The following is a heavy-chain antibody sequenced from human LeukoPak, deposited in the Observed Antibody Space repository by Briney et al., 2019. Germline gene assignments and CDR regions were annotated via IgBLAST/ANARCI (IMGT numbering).Heavy chain of an antibody. CDR2: IHSGGST. CDR3: ARDKKRNSYGHNYYGMDV. CDR1: GFPVNSTY. V-gene: IGHV3-66*02. J-gene: IGHJ6*02. Sequence: PGGSLRLSCVASGFPVNSTYMNWVHQAPGKGLEWVSVIHSGGSTYYADSVKGRFTISRDTSKNMLYLQMNSLRPEDTALYYCARDKKRNSYGHNYYGMDVWGQGTTVTVSS. D-gene: IGHD5-18*01.